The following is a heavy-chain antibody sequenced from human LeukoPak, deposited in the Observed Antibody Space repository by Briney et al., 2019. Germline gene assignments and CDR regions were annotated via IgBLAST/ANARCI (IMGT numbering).Heavy chain of an antibody. CDR3: ARMRDGYMGRYYFDY. CDR1: GFTFNNFA. V-gene: IGHV3-23*01. CDR2: ISGSGGNT. D-gene: IGHD5-24*01. Sequence: GGSLRLSCVASGFTFNNFAMSWVRQAPGKGLEWVSSISGSGGNTYNADSVKGRFTISRDNSKNTLYLQMNSLRAEDTAVYYCARMRDGYMGRYYFDYWGQGTLVTVSS. J-gene: IGHJ4*02.